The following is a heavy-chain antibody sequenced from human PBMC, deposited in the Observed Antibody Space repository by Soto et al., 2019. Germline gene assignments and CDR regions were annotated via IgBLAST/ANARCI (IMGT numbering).Heavy chain of an antibody. V-gene: IGHV3-66*01. CDR1: GFSVSTYY. J-gene: IGHJ4*02. CDR2: LYSDGRT. D-gene: IGHD2-15*01. Sequence: GGSLRLSCAASGFSVSTYYMTWVRQAPGKGLECVSALYSDGRTYYADSVQGRFTISADKSKNSVYLQMHSVRVEDTAVYHCARVRDASAWFFDYWGQGSQVTVSS. CDR3: ARVRDASAWFFDY.